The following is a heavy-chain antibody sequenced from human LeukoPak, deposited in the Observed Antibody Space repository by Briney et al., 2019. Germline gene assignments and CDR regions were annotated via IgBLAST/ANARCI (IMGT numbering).Heavy chain of an antibody. Sequence: GGSLRLSCAASGFTFSSYSMNWVRQAPGKGLEWASSISSSSSYIYYADSVKGRFTISRDNAKNSLYLQMNSLRAEDTAVYYCARVVTSPPIFVIDYWGQGPLVTVSS. D-gene: IGHD3-9*01. CDR1: GFTFSSYS. CDR2: ISSSSSYI. J-gene: IGHJ4*02. CDR3: ARVVTSPPIFVIDY. V-gene: IGHV3-21*01.